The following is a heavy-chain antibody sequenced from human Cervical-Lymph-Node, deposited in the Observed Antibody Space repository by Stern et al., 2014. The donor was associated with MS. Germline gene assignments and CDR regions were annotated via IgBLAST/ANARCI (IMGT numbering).Heavy chain of an antibody. D-gene: IGHD3-22*01. CDR3: AKQYFDSSGYSYYYGMDV. V-gene: IGHV3-23*04. Sequence: EMQLVESGGDLVQPGGSLRLSCAASGFTFNKYAMNWVHQAPGKGLEWVSTISGSGGSIYYADSVKGRFTISRDNSENTLYLQMHSLRAEDTAIYYCAKQYFDSSGYSYYYGMDVWGQGTTVTVSS. CDR2: ISGSGGSI. J-gene: IGHJ6*02. CDR1: GFTFNKYA.